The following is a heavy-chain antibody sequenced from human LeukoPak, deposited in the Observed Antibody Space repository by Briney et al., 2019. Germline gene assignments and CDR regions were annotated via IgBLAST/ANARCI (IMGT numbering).Heavy chain of an antibody. CDR1: GFTFGDYA. CDR3: TRDRAVYDSSGYYYQRGVY. V-gene: IGHV3-49*03. Sequence: GGSLRLSCTASGFTFGDYAMSWFRQAPGKGLEWVGFIRSKAYGGTTEYAASVKGRFTISRDDSKSIAYLQMNSLKTEDTAVYYCTRDRAVYDSSGYYYQRGVYWGQGTLVTVSS. D-gene: IGHD3-22*01. CDR2: IRSKAYGGTT. J-gene: IGHJ4*02.